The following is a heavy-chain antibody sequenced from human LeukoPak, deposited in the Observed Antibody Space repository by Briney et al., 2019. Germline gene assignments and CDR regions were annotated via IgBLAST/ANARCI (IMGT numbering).Heavy chain of an antibody. J-gene: IGHJ4*02. CDR2: VYWNDDK. CDR1: GFSLSTSGVG. Sequence: ESGPTLVKPTQTLTLTCTFSGFSLSTSGVGVGWIPQPPGKALEWLALVYWNDDKRYSPSLKSRLTIAKDTSTNQVVLSMTNMDPVDTATYYCAHIYSVIWYDYWSQGTLVTVSS. V-gene: IGHV2-5*01. D-gene: IGHD6-13*01. CDR3: AHIYSVIWYDY.